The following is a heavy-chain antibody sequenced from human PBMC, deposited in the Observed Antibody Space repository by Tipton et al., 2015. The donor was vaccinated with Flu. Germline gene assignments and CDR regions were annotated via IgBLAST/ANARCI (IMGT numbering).Heavy chain of an antibody. Sequence: TLSLTCAVSGDSIRSEYYWGWIRQPPGKGLEWIGSINHSGTTFYKVSLKSRVTISVDMSKNQFSLRLSSVTAAGTAVYFCARDRPSGYFDYWGQGALVSVSS. CDR2: INHSGTT. CDR3: ARDRPSGYFDY. D-gene: IGHD3-22*01. J-gene: IGHJ4*02. CDR1: GDSIRSEYY. V-gene: IGHV4-38-2*02.